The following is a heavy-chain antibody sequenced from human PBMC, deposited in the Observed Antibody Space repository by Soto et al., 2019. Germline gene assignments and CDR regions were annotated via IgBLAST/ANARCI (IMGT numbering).Heavy chain of an antibody. CDR3: ARVPVSGWFDY. V-gene: IGHV3-74*01. Sequence: PGGSLRLSCAASGFTFSSYWMYWVRQAPGKGLVWVSRISSDGSSTNYADSVKGRFTISRDNARDTLYLQMNSLRAEDTAVYYCARVPVSGWFDYWGQGTLVTVSS. CDR1: GFTFSSYW. CDR2: ISSDGSST. J-gene: IGHJ4*02. D-gene: IGHD3-10*01.